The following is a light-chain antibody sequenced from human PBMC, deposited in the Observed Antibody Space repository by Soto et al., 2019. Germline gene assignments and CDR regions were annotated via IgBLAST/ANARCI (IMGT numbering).Light chain of an antibody. J-gene: IGKJ1*01. CDR3: QQSYSTPWT. Sequence: DIQMTQSPSSLSASVGDRVTITCRASKSISSYLHWYQQKPGKAPKLLIYAASNLQSGVPSRFSASGSGTDFTLTLNSLQPEDFATYYCQQSYSTPWTFGQGTKVEIK. CDR1: KSISSY. V-gene: IGKV1-39*01. CDR2: AAS.